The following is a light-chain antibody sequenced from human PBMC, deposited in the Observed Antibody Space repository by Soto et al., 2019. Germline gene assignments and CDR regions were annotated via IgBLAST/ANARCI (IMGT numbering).Light chain of an antibody. CDR1: QGINNW. CDR2: AAS. V-gene: IGKV1-12*01. Sequence: DIQMTQSPSSVSASVGDRVTITCRASQGINNWLAWFQEKPGRAPKLLIYAASTLQGGVPSRFSGSGSGTDFSLTISSLQPEDFASYYCLQADRFPLTFGGGTSVEIK. J-gene: IGKJ4*01. CDR3: LQADRFPLT.